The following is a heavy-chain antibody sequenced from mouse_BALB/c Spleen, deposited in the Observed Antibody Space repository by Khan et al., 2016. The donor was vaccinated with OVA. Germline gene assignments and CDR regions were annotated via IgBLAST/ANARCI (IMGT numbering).Heavy chain of an antibody. D-gene: IGHD2-4*01. CDR2: INPYNGAT. J-gene: IGHJ2*01. CDR3: ARGGLYDYDFDY. Sequence: LQQSGPELVKPGASVKISCKASGYSFTGYYMHWVKQSHVKSLEWIGRINPYNGATSYNQNFKDKASLTVDKSSRTAYMEVHSLTSEDSAVYYCARGGLYDYDFDYWGQGTTLTVSS. CDR1: GYSFTGYY. V-gene: IGHV1-26*01.